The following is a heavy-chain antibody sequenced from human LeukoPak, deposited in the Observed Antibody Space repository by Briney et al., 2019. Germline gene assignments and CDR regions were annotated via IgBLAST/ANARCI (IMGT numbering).Heavy chain of an antibody. CDR2: INPNSGGT. CDR1: GYTFTVYY. J-gene: IGHJ4*02. Sequence: ASVKVSCKASGYTFTVYYMHWVRQAPGQGLEWMGWINPNSGGTNYAQKFQGRVTMTRDTSISTAYMELSRLRSDDTAVYYCARESVPAVAARRGLNYWGQGTLVAVSS. D-gene: IGHD6-6*01. CDR3: ARESVPAVAARRGLNY. V-gene: IGHV1-2*02.